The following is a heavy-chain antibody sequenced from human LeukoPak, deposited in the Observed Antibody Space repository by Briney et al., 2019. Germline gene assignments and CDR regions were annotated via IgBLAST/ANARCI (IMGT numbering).Heavy chain of an antibody. V-gene: IGHV4-34*01. D-gene: IGHD1-26*01. CDR3: ARDGGSYYAAFDI. J-gene: IGHJ3*02. CDR1: GGSFSGYY. Sequence: SETLSLTCAVYGGSFSGYYWSWIRQPPGKGLEWIGEINHSGSTTYNPSLKSRVTISVDTSKNQFSLKLSSVTAADTAVYYCARDGGSYYAAFDIWGQGTMVTVSS. CDR2: INHSGST.